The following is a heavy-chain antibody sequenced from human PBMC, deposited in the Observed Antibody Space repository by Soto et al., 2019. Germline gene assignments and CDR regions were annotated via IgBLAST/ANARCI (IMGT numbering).Heavy chain of an antibody. V-gene: IGHV1-69*01. Sequence: QVQLVQSGAEVKKPGSSVKVSCKASGGTFSSYAISWVRQAPGQGLEWMGGIIPIFGTANYAQKFQGRVTITADESTSTAYMELSSLRSEDTAVYYCALGDCSSTSCYVYYAYPIWGQGTMVTVSS. CDR1: GGTFSSYA. CDR2: IIPIFGTA. D-gene: IGHD2-2*01. CDR3: ALGDCSSTSCYVYYAYPI. J-gene: IGHJ3*02.